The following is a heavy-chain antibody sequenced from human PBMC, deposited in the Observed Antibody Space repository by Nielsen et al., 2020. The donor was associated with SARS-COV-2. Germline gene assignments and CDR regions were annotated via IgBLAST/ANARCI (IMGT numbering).Heavy chain of an antibody. V-gene: IGHV3-13*04. D-gene: IGHD3-16*01. J-gene: IGHJ2*01. CDR3: ARDWGGNWYFDL. CDR1: GFTFSSYD. CDR2: IGTAGDT. Sequence: GGSLGLSCAASGFTFSSYDMHWVRQATGKGLEWVSAIGTAGDTYYPGSVKGRFTISRENAKNSLYLQMNSLRAGDTAVYYCARDWGGNWYFDLWGRGTLVTVSS.